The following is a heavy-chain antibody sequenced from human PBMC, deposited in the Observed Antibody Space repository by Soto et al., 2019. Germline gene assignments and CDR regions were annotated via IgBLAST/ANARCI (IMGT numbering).Heavy chain of an antibody. J-gene: IGHJ3*02. V-gene: IGHV3-53*01. CDR2: IYSGGNT. CDR3: ARESTGGAFDI. Sequence: EVQLVESGGGLVKPGGSLRLSCAASGFTVSSNYMSWVRQAPGKGLEWVSVIYSGGNTYYADSVKGRFTISRDNSKNTLYLQMNSLRAEDTAMYYCARESTGGAFDIWGQGTMVTVSS. CDR1: GFTVSSNY.